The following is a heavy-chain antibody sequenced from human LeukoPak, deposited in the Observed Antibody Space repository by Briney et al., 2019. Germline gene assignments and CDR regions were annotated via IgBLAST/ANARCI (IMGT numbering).Heavy chain of an antibody. D-gene: IGHD1-1*01. CDR2: IIPIFGTA. J-gene: IGHJ4*02. CDR1: GGTFSSYA. Sequence: GSSVKVSYKASGGTFSSYAISWVRQAPGQGLEWMGGIIPIFGTANYAQKFQGRVTITADESTSTDYMELSSLRSEDTAVYYCARGTTDDGPGYWGQGTLVTVSS. V-gene: IGHV1-69*01. CDR3: ARGTTDDGPGY.